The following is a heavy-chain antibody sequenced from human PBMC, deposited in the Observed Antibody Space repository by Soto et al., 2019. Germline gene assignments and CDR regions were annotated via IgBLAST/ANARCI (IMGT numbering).Heavy chain of an antibody. D-gene: IGHD3-3*01. CDR2: IYYSGST. Sequence: PSETLSLTCTVSGGSISSSSYYWGWIRQPPGKGLEWIGSIYYSGSTYYNPSLKSRVTISVDTSKNQFSLKLSSVTAADTAVYYCARSEFLEWHRSMDVWGQGTTVTVSS. J-gene: IGHJ6*02. CDR3: ARSEFLEWHRSMDV. V-gene: IGHV4-39*01. CDR1: GGSISSSSYY.